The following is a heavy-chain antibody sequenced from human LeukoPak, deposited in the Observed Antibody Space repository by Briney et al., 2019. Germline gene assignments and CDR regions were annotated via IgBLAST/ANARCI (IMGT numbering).Heavy chain of an antibody. CDR3: ASRIAARPDLWFDP. CDR2: INHSGST. Sequence: SETLSLTCAVYGGTFSGYYWSWIRQPPGKGLEWIGEINHSGSTNYNPSLKSRVTISVDTSKNQFSLKLSSVTDAATAVYYCASRIAARPDLWFDPWGQGTLVTVSS. D-gene: IGHD6-6*01. CDR1: GGTFSGYY. V-gene: IGHV4-34*01. J-gene: IGHJ5*02.